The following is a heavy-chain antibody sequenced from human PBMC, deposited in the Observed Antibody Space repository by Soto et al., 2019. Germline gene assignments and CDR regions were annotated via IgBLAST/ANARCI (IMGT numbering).Heavy chain of an antibody. Sequence: SETLSLTCTVSGGSVSSGSYYWSWIRQPPGKGLEWIGYIYYSGSTNYNPSLKSRVTISVDTSKNQFSLKLSSVTAADTAVYYCAREPYSGSYSRLDYFDYWGQGTLVTVSS. V-gene: IGHV4-61*01. CDR1: GGSVSSGSYY. D-gene: IGHD1-26*01. CDR2: IYYSGST. CDR3: AREPYSGSYSRLDYFDY. J-gene: IGHJ4*02.